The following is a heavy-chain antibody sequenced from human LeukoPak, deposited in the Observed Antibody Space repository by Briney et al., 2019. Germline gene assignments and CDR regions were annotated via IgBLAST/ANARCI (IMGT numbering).Heavy chain of an antibody. CDR3: ATDDLLSVY. D-gene: IGHD3-3*01. CDR2: IVVGRGNT. V-gene: IGHV1-58*01. J-gene: IGHJ4*02. CDR1: GFTFTTSA. Sequence: SVKVSCKASGFTFTTSAVQWVRQARGQRLEWIGWIVVGRGNTYYAQKFQERVTITRDMSTNTVTLELTSLSSEDTAVYYCATDDLLSVYWGQGTPVTISS.